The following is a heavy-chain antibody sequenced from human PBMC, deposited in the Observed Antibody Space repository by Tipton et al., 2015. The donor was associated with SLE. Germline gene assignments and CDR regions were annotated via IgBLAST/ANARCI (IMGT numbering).Heavy chain of an antibody. J-gene: IGHJ2*01. CDR1: GFTFSNAW. V-gene: IGHV3-15*01. CDR2: IKNKTDGGTT. CDR3: ARDFSYSSSSDWYFDL. D-gene: IGHD6-6*01. Sequence: SLRLSCAASGFTFSNAWMSWVRQAPGKGLEWVGRIKNKTDGGTTDYAAPVKGRFTISRDDSKNTLYLQMNSLRAEDTAVYYCARDFSYSSSSDWYFDLWGRGTLVTVSS.